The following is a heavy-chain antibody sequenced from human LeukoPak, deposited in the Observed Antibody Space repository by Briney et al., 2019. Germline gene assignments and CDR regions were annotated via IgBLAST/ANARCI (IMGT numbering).Heavy chain of an antibody. CDR1: GGSVSTTRSN. V-gene: IGHV4-39*01. Sequence: PSETLSLTCTVSGGSVSTTRSNWVWVRAPPEKGLEWVGSIYYGGSTHYNPSLKSRLTISVDTSKNQFSLKLTSVTAADTAVYYCARRGLVVVPLWGQGILVTVSS. CDR2: IYYGGST. D-gene: IGHD2-21*01. J-gene: IGHJ4*02. CDR3: ARRGLVVVPL.